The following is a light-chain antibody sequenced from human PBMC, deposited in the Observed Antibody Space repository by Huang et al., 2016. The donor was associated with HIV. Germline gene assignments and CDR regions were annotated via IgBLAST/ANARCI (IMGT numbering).Light chain of an antibody. CDR1: QSIKNY. CDR2: AAS. V-gene: IGKV1-39*01. Sequence: DIQMAQSPSFLAASVGDKVTITCRASQSIKNYVNCYRHRRGQAPTLLIHAASALHSGVPSRCSGSGYGTTFSLTIDNLQPEDFGTYYCQQAYETPDVYTFG. J-gene: IGKJ5*01. CDR3: QQAYETPDVYT.